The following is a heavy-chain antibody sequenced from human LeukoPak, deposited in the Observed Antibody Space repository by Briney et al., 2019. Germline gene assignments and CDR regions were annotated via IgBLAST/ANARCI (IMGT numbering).Heavy chain of an antibody. V-gene: IGHV3-33*01. Sequence: GRSLRLSCAASGFTFSGYGMHWVRQAPGKGLEWVAVIWYDGSNKYYADSVKGRFTISRDNSKNTLYLQMNSLRAEDTAVYYWASSMRDCSGGSCHWGWFDPWGKGTLVTVSP. CDR1: GFTFSGYG. D-gene: IGHD2-15*01. CDR2: IWYDGSNK. J-gene: IGHJ5*02. CDR3: ASSMRDCSGGSCHWGWFDP.